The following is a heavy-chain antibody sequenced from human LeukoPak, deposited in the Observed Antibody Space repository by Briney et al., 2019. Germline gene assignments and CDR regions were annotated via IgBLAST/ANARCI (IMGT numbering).Heavy chain of an antibody. D-gene: IGHD3-22*01. CDR1: GFTFSGSA. V-gene: IGHV3-11*01. J-gene: IGHJ4*02. Sequence: GGSLRLSCAASGFTFSGSAMHWIRQAPGKGLEWVSYITNSGDPIYYADSVKGRFTISRDNAKNSLYLQMNSLRAEDTAVYYCARGHYELPYWGQGTRVTVSS. CDR2: ITNSGDPI. CDR3: ARGHYELPY.